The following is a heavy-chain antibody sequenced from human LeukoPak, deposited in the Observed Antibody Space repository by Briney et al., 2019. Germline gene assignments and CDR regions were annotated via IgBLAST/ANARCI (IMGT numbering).Heavy chain of an antibody. CDR3: AKDRDVDRYSSSWYYFDY. CDR2: ISGSGGST. J-gene: IGHJ4*02. CDR1: GFTFSSYA. D-gene: IGHD6-13*01. Sequence: PGGSLRLSCAASGFTFSSYAMSWVRQAPGKGLEWVSAISGSGGSTYYADSVKGRFTISRDNSKNTLCLQMNSLRAEDTAVYYCAKDRDVDRYSSSWYYFDYWGQGTLVTVSS. V-gene: IGHV3-23*01.